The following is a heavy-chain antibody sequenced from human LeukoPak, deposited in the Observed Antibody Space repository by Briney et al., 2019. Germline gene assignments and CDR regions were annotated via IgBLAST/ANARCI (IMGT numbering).Heavy chain of an antibody. V-gene: IGHV3-30*02. D-gene: IGHD3-3*01. CDR2: IRYDGSNY. Sequence: PGGSLRLSCAASGFTSSSYGMHWVREAPGKGLEWVAFIRYDGSNYYYADSVKGRFTISRDNSKNTLYLQMNSLRAEDTAMYYCARSGYSPYDAFDIWGQGTMVTVSS. J-gene: IGHJ3*02. CDR3: ARSGYSPYDAFDI. CDR1: GFTSSSYG.